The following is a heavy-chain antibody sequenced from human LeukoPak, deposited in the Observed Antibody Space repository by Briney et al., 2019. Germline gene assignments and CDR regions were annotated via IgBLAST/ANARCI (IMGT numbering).Heavy chain of an antibody. J-gene: IGHJ6*03. CDR3: ARANGDFTHYYYMDV. Sequence: AGGSLRLSCAASGFTFSSYSMNWVRQAPGKGLEWVSSISSSSSYIYYADSVKGRFTISRDNAKNSLYLQMNSLRAEDTAVYYCARANGDFTHYYYMDVWGKGTTVTVSS. V-gene: IGHV3-21*01. D-gene: IGHD7-27*01. CDR1: GFTFSSYS. CDR2: ISSSSSYI.